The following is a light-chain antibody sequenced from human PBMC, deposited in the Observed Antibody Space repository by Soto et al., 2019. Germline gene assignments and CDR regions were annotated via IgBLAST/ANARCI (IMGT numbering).Light chain of an antibody. CDR1: DNDVGGYNF. Sequence: QSALTQPRSVSGSPGQSVTISCSGTDNDVGGYNFVSWYQQHPGKAPKLMIFDVSKRPSGVPGRFSGSKSGNTASLTISGLQAEDEADYYCSSYTSSSTLVFGTGTKLTVL. V-gene: IGLV2-11*01. CDR3: SSYTSSSTLV. CDR2: DVS. J-gene: IGLJ1*01.